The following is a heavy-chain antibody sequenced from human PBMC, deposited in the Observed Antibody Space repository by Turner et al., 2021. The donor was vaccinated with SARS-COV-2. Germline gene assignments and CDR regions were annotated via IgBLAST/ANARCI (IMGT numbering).Heavy chain of an antibody. CDR3: ARPIPSYSSGWYGCYFDY. CDR2: IWYDGSNK. V-gene: IGHV3-33*01. Sequence: VQLVESGGGVVQPGRSLILSCAASGFTFSSYGMHWVRQAPGKGLEWVAFIWYDGSNKDYEDSVKGRFTITRDKSKNTLYLQMNSLRAEDTAVYYCARPIPSYSSGWYGCYFDYWGQGTLVTVSS. J-gene: IGHJ4*02. CDR1: GFTFSSYG. D-gene: IGHD6-19*01.